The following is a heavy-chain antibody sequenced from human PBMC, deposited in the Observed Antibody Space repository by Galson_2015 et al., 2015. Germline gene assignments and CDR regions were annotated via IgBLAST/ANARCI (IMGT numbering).Heavy chain of an antibody. Sequence: SLRLSCAASGFAVSSNYMSWVRQAPGKGLEWVSVIYSGGSTYYADSVKGRFTISRDNSKNTLYLQMNSLRAEDTAVYYCARGKYSYGSRYFQHWGQGTLVTVSS. CDR3: ARGKYSYGSRYFQH. CDR1: GFAVSSNY. CDR2: IYSGGST. J-gene: IGHJ1*01. V-gene: IGHV3-66*02. D-gene: IGHD5-18*01.